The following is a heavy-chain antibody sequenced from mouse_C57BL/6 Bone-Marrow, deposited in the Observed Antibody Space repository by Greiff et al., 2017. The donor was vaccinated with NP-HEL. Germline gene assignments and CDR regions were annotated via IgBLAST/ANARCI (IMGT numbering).Heavy chain of an antibody. CDR2: LFPGSGST. J-gene: IGHJ2*01. D-gene: IGHD2-3*01. V-gene: IGHV1-56*01. CDR3: ARGGYYGY. CDR1: GYTFPSHW. Sequence: QVQLQQSGPELVRPGASVKISCKAPGYTFPSHWMQWVRQRPGQGLEWIGELFPGSGSTYYNEKFKGKATLTVDTSSSTAYMQLSSLTSEDSAVYFCARGGYYGYWGQGTTLTVSS.